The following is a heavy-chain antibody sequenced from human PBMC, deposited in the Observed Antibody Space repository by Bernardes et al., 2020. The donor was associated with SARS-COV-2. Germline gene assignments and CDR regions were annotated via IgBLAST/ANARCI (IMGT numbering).Heavy chain of an antibody. CDR1: GYTLTELS. CDR3: ATSTPYCSSTSCYITWFDP. CDR2: FDPEDAET. J-gene: IGHJ5*02. V-gene: IGHV1-24*01. Sequence: ASVKVSCKVSGYTLTELSMHWVRQAPGKGLEWMGGFDPEDAETIYAQKFQGRVTMTEDTSTDTAYMELSSLRSEDTAVYYCATSTPYCSSTSCYITWFDPWGQGTLVTVSS. D-gene: IGHD2-2*02.